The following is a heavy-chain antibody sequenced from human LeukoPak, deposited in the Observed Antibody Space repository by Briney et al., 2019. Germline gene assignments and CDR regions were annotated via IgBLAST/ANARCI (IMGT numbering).Heavy chain of an antibody. CDR1: GFTFDDYA. J-gene: IGHJ4*02. Sequence: GRSLRLSCAASGFTFDDYAMPWVRQAPGKGLEWVSGISWNSGSIGYADSVKGRFTISRDNAKNSLYLQMNSLRAEDTALYYCAKDESSSSWYFDYWGQGTLVTVSS. D-gene: IGHD6-13*01. CDR3: AKDESSSSWYFDY. V-gene: IGHV3-9*01. CDR2: ISWNSGSI.